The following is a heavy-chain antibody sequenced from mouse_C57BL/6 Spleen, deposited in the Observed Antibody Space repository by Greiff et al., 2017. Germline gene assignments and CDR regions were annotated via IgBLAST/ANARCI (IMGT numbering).Heavy chain of an antibody. CDR2: IYPGSGNT. D-gene: IGHD4-1*01. CDR3: ARTANWEDAMDY. CDR1: GYPFSDDY. J-gene: IGHJ4*01. Sequence: GHVKQAGGVRGGAGGSVELFFKGSGYPFSDDYIKWGKQRPGQGLEWIARIYPGSGNTYYNEKFKGKATLTAEKSSSTAYMQLSSLTSEDSAVYFCARTANWEDAMDYWGQGTSVTVSS. V-gene: IGHV1-76*01.